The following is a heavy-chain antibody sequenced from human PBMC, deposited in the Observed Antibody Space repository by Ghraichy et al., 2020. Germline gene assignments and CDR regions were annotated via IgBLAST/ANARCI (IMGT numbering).Heavy chain of an antibody. CDR1: GFTFSDYY. J-gene: IGHJ4*02. Sequence: GGSLRLSCAASGFTFSDYYMSWIRQAPGKGLEWVSYISSSSSYTNYADSVKGRFTISRDNAKNSLYLQMNSLRAEDTAVYYCARVDFGVDVHFDYWGQGTLVTVSS. CDR2: ISSSSSYT. D-gene: IGHD3-3*01. CDR3: ARVDFGVDVHFDY. V-gene: IGHV3-11*06.